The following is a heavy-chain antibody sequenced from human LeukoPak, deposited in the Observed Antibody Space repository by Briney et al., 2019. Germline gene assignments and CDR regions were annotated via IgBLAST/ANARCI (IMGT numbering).Heavy chain of an antibody. D-gene: IGHD2-15*01. V-gene: IGHV3-21*04. CDR1: GFTFSSYS. Sequence: GGSLRLSCAASGFTFSSYSMTWVRQAPGKGLEWVSSISSSSSYIYYADSVKGRFTISRDNAKNSLYLQMNSLRADDTAVYYCAKGSSASCYSASADWGQGTLVTVSS. J-gene: IGHJ4*02. CDR2: ISSSSSYI. CDR3: AKGSSASCYSASAD.